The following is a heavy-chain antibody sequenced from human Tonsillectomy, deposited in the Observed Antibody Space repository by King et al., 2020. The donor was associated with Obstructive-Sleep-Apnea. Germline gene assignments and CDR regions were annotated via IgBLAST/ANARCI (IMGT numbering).Heavy chain of an antibody. CDR2: IYYSGST. CDR1: GGSISSGGYS. V-gene: IGHV4-30-4*07. Sequence: QLQESGPGLVKPSQTLSLTCAVSGGSISSGGYSWSWIRQPPGKGLEWIGYIYYSGSTYYNPSLKSRVTISVDTSKNQFSLKLSSVTAADTAVYYCARGDDFWSGRENWFDPWGQGTLVTVSS. D-gene: IGHD3-3*01. J-gene: IGHJ5*02. CDR3: ARGDDFWSGRENWFDP.